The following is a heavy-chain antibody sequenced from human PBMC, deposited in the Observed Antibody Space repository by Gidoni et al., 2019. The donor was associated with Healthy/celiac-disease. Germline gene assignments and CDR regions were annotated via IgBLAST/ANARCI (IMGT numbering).Heavy chain of an antibody. CDR3: AKDQGDYYYYMDV. D-gene: IGHD3-16*01. V-gene: IGHV3-23*01. J-gene: IGHJ6*03. CDR2: ISGSGGST. Sequence: EVQLLESGGGLVQPGGSLSLSCAASGFTFRSYAMSWVRQAPGKGLEWVSAISGSGGSTYYADSVKGRFTISRDNSKNTLYLQMNSLRAEDTAVYYCAKDQGDYYYYMDVWGKGTTVTVSS. CDR1: GFTFRSYA.